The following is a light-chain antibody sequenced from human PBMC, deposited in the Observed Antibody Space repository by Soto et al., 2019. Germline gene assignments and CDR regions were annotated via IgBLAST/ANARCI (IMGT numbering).Light chain of an antibody. CDR3: QQADTFPIT. Sequence: DIPLTQSPSSVSASVGDRVTISCQASQGISRSLAWYQQKPGKAPKFLIYAASSLQSGVPSRFSGSGFGTDFTLTISSLQPEDSAIYYCQQADTFPITFGQGTRLEIK. J-gene: IGKJ5*01. V-gene: IGKV1D-12*01. CDR2: AAS. CDR1: QGISRS.